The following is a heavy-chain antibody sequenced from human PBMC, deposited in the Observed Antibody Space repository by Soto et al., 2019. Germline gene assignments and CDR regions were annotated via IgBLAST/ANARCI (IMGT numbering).Heavy chain of an antibody. D-gene: IGHD4-17*01. CDR3: ARDTYGIWTFDY. Sequence: GGSLRLSCAASGFTFSSYAMSWVRQAPGKGLEWVSAISGSGGSTYYADSVKGRFTISRDNSKNTLYLQMNSLRAEDTAVYYCARDTYGIWTFDYLGQGTLVTVSS. V-gene: IGHV3-23*01. CDR1: GFTFSSYA. J-gene: IGHJ4*02. CDR2: ISGSGGST.